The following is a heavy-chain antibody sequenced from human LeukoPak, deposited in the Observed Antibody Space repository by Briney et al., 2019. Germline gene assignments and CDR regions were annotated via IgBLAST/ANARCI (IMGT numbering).Heavy chain of an antibody. D-gene: IGHD2-15*01. CDR3: AKASRYCSGGSCYHFDY. V-gene: IGHV3-23*01. CDR1: GFTFSSYA. CDR2: ISGSGGST. Sequence: GGSLRLSCAASGFTFSSYAMSWVRQAPGKGLEWVSAISGSGGSTYYADSVKGRFTVSRDNSKNTLYLQMNSLRAEDTAVYYCAKASRYCSGGSCYHFDYWGQGTLVTVSS. J-gene: IGHJ4*02.